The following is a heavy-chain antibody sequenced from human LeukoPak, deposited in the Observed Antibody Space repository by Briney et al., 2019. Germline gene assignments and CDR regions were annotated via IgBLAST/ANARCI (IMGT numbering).Heavy chain of an antibody. CDR2: MKQDGSEK. Sequence: GGSLRLSCVGSGFSFNAFWINWVRLAPGKGLEGVANMKQDGSEKYCLDSVKGRFTISRDNAKNSIYLQMNRLRVEGTAVYYCARPRGYGTPHDAFDIWGQGTMVTVSS. CDR3: ARPRGYGTPHDAFDI. CDR1: GFSFNAFW. V-gene: IGHV3-7*01. J-gene: IGHJ3*02. D-gene: IGHD5-18*01.